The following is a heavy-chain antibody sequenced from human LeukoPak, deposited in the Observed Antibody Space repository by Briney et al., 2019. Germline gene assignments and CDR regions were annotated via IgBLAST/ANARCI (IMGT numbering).Heavy chain of an antibody. V-gene: IGHV3-30-3*01. Sequence: GRSLRLSCAASGFTFSSYAMHWVRQAPGKGLEWVAVISYDGSNKYYADSVKGRFTISRDNSKNTLYPQMNSLRAEDTAVYYCAREYSSSSDYWGQGTLVTVSS. J-gene: IGHJ4*02. D-gene: IGHD6-6*01. CDR1: GFTFSSYA. CDR3: AREYSSSSDY. CDR2: ISYDGSNK.